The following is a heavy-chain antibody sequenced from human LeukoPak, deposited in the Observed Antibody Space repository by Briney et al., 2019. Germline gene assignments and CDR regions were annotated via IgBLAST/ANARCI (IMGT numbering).Heavy chain of an antibody. J-gene: IGHJ4*02. Sequence: SVKVSCKGSGGTFISYAISWVRQAAGQGVEGMGGMIHNFGRANYAQKFQGRVTNTADKETSTAYMVLSSLRSEDTAVYYCARTVGYSGYDYLAWFDYWGQGTLVTVSS. CDR3: ARTVGYSGYDYLAWFDY. D-gene: IGHD5-12*01. V-gene: IGHV1-69*06. CDR2: MIHNFGRA. CDR1: GGTFISYA.